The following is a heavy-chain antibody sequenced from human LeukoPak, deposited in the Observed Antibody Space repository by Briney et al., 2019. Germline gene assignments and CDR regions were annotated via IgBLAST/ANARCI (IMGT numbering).Heavy chain of an antibody. D-gene: IGHD2-15*01. CDR2: ISGSGGST. V-gene: IGHV3-23*01. CDR1: GFTFSSYA. J-gene: IGHJ4*02. CDR3: AKGRYCSGGSCFLAMVHTNDY. Sequence: GGSLRLSCAASGFTFSSYAMSWVRQAPGKGLEWVSAISGSGGSTYYADSVKGRFTISRDNSKNTLYLQMNSLRAEDTAVYYCAKGRYCSGGSCFLAMVHTNDYWGQGTLVTVSS.